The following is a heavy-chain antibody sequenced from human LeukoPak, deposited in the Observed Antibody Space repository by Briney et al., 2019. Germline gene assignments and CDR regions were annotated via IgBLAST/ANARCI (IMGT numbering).Heavy chain of an antibody. Sequence: PSETLSLTCTVSGYSITSGYYWGWIRQPPGKGLEWIGSIYHSGSTYYNSSLKSRVTISLDTSKNQFSLKLSSVTAADTAVHYCASASCWYNFDYWGQGTLVTVSS. CDR2: IYHSGST. CDR3: ASASCWYNFDY. J-gene: IGHJ4*02. D-gene: IGHD6-19*01. V-gene: IGHV4-38-2*02. CDR1: GYSITSGYY.